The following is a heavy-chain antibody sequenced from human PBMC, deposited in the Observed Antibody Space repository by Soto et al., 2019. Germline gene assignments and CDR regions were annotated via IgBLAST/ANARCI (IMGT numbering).Heavy chain of an antibody. V-gene: IGHV3-21*01. D-gene: IGHD3-22*01. CDR1: GFTFSSYS. J-gene: IGHJ4*02. Sequence: EVQLAESGGGLVKPGGSLRLSCAASGFTFSSYSMNWVRQAPGKGLEWVSSISSSSSYIYYADSVKGRFTISRDNAKNSLYLQMNSLRAEDTAVYYCARDKSFGSSGLVDYWGQGTLVTVSS. CDR2: ISSSSSYI. CDR3: ARDKSFGSSGLVDY.